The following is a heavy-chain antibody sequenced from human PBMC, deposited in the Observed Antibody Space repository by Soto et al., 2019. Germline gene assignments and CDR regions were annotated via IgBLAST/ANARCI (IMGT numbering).Heavy chain of an antibody. CDR1: GYTFTSYG. J-gene: IGHJ6*02. CDR3: ARDSSLDCSSTSCYKRYYYGMDV. V-gene: IGHV1-18*01. Sequence: VKVSCKASGYTFTSYGISWVRQAPGQGLEWMGWISAYNGNTNYAQKLQGRVTMTTDTSTSTAYMELRSLRSDDTAVYYCARDSSLDCSSTSCYKRYYYGMDVWGQGTTVTVSS. CDR2: ISAYNGNT. D-gene: IGHD2-2*02.